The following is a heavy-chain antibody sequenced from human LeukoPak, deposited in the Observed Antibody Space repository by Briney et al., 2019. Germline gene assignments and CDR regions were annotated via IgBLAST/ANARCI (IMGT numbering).Heavy chain of an antibody. CDR3: ARDTGAAHYYYYGMDV. CDR2: IYYSGST. V-gene: IGHV4-59*01. Sequence: SETLSLTCTVSGGSISSYYWSWIRQPPGKELKWIGNIYYSGSTNYNPSLKSRVTISVDTSKNQFSLKLSSVTAADTAVYYCARDTGAAHYYYYGMDVWGQGTTVTVSS. D-gene: IGHD6-19*01. CDR1: GGSISSYY. J-gene: IGHJ6*02.